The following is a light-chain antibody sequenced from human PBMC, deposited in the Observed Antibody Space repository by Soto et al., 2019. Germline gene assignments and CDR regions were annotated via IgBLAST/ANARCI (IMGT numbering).Light chain of an antibody. V-gene: IGKV3-20*01. CDR1: QSVSSSY. CDR3: KQYGGSPPFT. Sequence: EIVLTQSPGTLSLSPGERATLSCRASQSVSSSYLAWYQQKPGQAPRLLISDASSRATGIPDRFSGSGSGTDFTLTISRLEPEDFAVYYCKQYGGSPPFTFGPGTKVDIK. CDR2: DAS. J-gene: IGKJ3*01.